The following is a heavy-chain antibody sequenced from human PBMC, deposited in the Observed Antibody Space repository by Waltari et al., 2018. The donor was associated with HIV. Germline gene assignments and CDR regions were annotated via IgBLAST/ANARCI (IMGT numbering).Heavy chain of an antibody. Sequence: QVQLEESGPGLVKPSETLTLTCNVSGGIVNTFTYHWNWVRQSPGKGLEWIGYVYYSGSTNYNPSLSSRVTISIDTSSTQVSLTLTSVTATDRAIYYCARGRRTKQSWFFDLWGRGTVVTVSS. CDR1: GGIVNTFTYH. CDR3: ARGRRTKQSWFFDL. V-gene: IGHV4-61*01. J-gene: IGHJ2*01. CDR2: VYYSGST.